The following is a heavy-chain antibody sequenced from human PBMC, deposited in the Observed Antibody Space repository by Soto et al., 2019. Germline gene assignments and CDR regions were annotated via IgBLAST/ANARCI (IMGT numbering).Heavy chain of an antibody. J-gene: IGHJ4*02. V-gene: IGHV3-23*05. D-gene: IGHD6-19*01. CDR2: IGSDGTAI. CDR3: VRPGLTVPGTRYFDH. CDR1: GFTFNSYA. Sequence: VHLLESGGGLVQPGGSLRLSCAASGFTFNSYAMSWVRQAPGKGLEWVSAIGSDGTAIQYADSVKGRFTISKDNSNDMLYLQMNSLRAEDTAVYYCVRPGLTVPGTRYFDHWGQGALVTVSS.